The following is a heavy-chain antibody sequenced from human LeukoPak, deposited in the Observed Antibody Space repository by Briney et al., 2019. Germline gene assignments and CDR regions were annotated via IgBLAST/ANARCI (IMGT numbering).Heavy chain of an antibody. CDR3: ARAQSGSSYYFDY. CDR2: IYHSGST. D-gene: IGHD1-26*01. V-gene: IGHV4-4*02. Sequence: PSETLSLTCGVSGDSISSNNWRSWVRQPPGKGLEWIGEIYHSGSTNYNPSLKSRVTISVDKSKNQFSLKLSSVTAADTAVYYCARAQSGSSYYFDYWGQGNLVTVSS. J-gene: IGHJ4*02. CDR1: GDSISSNNW.